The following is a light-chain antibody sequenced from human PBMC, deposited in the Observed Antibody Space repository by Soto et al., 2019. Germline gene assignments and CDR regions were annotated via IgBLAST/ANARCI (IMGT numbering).Light chain of an antibody. CDR1: SSNIGAGYE. CDR3: QSYDSSLSALYV. Sequence: QSVLTQPPSVSGAPGQRVTISCTGSSSNIGAGYEVNWYQHLPGAAPKLLIYGNTNRPSGVPDRFSGSKSGTSASLAITGLQDEDEADYYCQSYDSSLSALYVFGTGTKLTVL. CDR2: GNT. J-gene: IGLJ1*01. V-gene: IGLV1-40*01.